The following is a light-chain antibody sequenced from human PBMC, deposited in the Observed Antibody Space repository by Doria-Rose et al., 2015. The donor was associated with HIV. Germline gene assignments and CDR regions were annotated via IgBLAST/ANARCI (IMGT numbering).Light chain of an antibody. CDR3: HQYGTSWT. J-gene: IGKJ1*01. CDR2: DGS. Sequence: EIVLTQSPGALSLSPGERATLSFRASQSFSSTYLAWYQQKPGQAPSLLIYDGSTRATGIPDRFSASGFVTDSTLTINRLEPEDFALYYCHQYGTSWTFGQGTKVEI. CDR1: QSFSSTY. V-gene: IGKV3-20*01.